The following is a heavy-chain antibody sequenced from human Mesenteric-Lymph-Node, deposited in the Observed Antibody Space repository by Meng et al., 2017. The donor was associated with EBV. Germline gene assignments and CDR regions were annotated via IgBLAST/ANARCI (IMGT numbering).Heavy chain of an antibody. CDR3: TRPTTPSGDSSGY. D-gene: IGHD4-17*01. J-gene: IGHJ4*02. CDR2: IKPNNGDT. Sequence: LDQLGAEVRKPGPSVKVSCKASGDIFTDNYSHWLRQDAGQWIEWMGRIKPNNGDTDYAKSFKGRVNVTVDPSISTGYTVLSSLRPDDKAVYYCTRPTTPSGDSSGYWGRGTLVTVSS. CDR1: GDIFTDNY. V-gene: IGHV1-2*06.